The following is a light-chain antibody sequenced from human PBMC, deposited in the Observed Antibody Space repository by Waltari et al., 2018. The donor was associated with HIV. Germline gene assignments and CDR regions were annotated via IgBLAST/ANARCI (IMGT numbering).Light chain of an antibody. Sequence: DIEMTRSPSTLPLSLGDRVTITCRASQTISSSLAWYQQRPGTAPKLLIYKASSLEDGVPSRFSGSGSGTEFTLTISSLQPDDIAVYFCQQYSAFPFTFGQGTKLEI. J-gene: IGKJ2*01. V-gene: IGKV1-5*03. CDR3: QQYSAFPFT. CDR2: KAS. CDR1: QTISSS.